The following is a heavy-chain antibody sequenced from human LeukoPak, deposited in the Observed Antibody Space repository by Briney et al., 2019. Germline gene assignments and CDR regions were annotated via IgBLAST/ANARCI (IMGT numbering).Heavy chain of an antibody. J-gene: IGHJ4*02. Sequence: GGSLRLSCAASGFTFSSYAMHWVRQAPGKGLEWVAVISYDGSNKYYADSVKGRFTISRDNSKNTLYLQMNSLRAEDTAVYYCARERDIALDYWGQGTLVTVSS. CDR3: ARERDIALDY. D-gene: IGHD3-3*02. CDR1: GFTFSSYA. CDR2: ISYDGSNK. V-gene: IGHV3-30*04.